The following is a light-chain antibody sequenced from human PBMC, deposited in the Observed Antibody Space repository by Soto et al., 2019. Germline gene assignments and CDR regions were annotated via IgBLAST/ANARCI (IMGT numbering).Light chain of an antibody. Sequence: EIVLKQSPGPLSLSPGERATLSCRTSQTVNNYLAWYQQKPGQAPRLVLYDASNRATGIPARFSGSGSGTDFTITINSLEPEDSAVYYCQQRGSWPWLTFGGGTRVEIK. J-gene: IGKJ4*01. V-gene: IGKV3-11*01. CDR3: QQRGSWPWLT. CDR1: QTVNNY. CDR2: DAS.